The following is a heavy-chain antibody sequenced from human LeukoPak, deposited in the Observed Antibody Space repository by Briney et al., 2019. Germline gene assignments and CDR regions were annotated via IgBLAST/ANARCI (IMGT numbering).Heavy chain of an antibody. Sequence: SETLSLTCTVSGGSLSSDSYYWGWIRQPPGKGLEWIGSIYHSGSTYYNPSLKSRVTISVDTSKNQFSLKLSSVTAADTAVYYCALANGDYVRFDPWGQGTLVTVSS. J-gene: IGHJ5*02. CDR2: IYHSGST. CDR3: ALANGDYVRFDP. D-gene: IGHD4-17*01. V-gene: IGHV4-39*07. CDR1: GGSLSSDSYY.